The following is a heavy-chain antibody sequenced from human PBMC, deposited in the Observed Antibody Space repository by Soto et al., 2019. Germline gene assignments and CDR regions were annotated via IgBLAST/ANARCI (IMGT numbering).Heavy chain of an antibody. CDR3: AKGEFWSNYLIAY. V-gene: IGHV3-23*05. Sequence: GGSLRLSCAASGFAYTNYAMIWVRQAPGKGLEWVSSIFTTGGNTYYADSAKGRFAISSDNSKNTLYLQMNSLRAEDTAVYYCAKGEFWSNYLIAYWGHGTLVTVSS. CDR2: IFTTGGNT. J-gene: IGHJ4*01. CDR1: GFAYTNYA. D-gene: IGHD3-3*01.